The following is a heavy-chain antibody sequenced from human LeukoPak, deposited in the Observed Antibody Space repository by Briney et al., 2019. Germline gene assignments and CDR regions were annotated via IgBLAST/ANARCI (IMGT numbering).Heavy chain of an antibody. J-gene: IGHJ6*03. CDR3: ARGRGIPYYYYYMDV. Sequence: DSVKVSCKASGYTFTSYDINWVRQATGQGLEWMGWMNPNSGNTGYAQKFQGRVTMTRNTSISTAYMELSSLRSEDTAVYYCARGRGIPYYYYYMDVWGKGTTVTVSS. CDR2: MNPNSGNT. V-gene: IGHV1-8*01. D-gene: IGHD6-13*01. CDR1: GYTFTSYD.